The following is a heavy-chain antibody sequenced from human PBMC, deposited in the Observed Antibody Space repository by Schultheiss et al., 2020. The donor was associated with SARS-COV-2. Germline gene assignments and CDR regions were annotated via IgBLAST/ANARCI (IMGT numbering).Heavy chain of an antibody. CDR1: GGSISSSNW. CDR2: IYHSGST. Sequence: SETLSLTCAVSGGSISSSNWWSWVRQPPGKGLEWIGSIYHSGSTYYNPSLKSRVTISVDTSKNQFSLKLSSVTAADTAVYYCARYIVHYYGSGWGTRYYYYYMDVWGKGTTVTVSS. CDR3: ARYIVHYYGSGWGTRYYYYYMDV. J-gene: IGHJ6*03. V-gene: IGHV4-4*02. D-gene: IGHD3-10*01.